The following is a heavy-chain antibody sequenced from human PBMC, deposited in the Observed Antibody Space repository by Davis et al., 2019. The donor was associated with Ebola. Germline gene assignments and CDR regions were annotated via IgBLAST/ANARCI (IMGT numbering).Heavy chain of an antibody. Sequence: ASVKVSCKASGYTFNGYYMHWVRQAPGQGLEWMGIINPSGGSTSYAQKFQGRVTMTRDTSTSTVYMELSSLRSEDTAVYYCAREGFRRPSGDYVDYWGQGTLVTVSS. D-gene: IGHD3-3*01. CDR3: AREGFRRPSGDYVDY. CDR1: GYTFNGYY. CDR2: INPSGGST. V-gene: IGHV1-46*02. J-gene: IGHJ4*02.